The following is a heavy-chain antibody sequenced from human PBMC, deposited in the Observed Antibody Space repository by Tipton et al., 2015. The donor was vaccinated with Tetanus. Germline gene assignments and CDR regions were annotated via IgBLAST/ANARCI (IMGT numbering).Heavy chain of an antibody. CDR1: GYTFTGFG. CDR2: INTDKGST. Sequence: QSEPEVKKPGASVKVSCKASGYTFTGFGINWVRQAPGQGLEWMGWINTDKGSTNYAQNLQGRVIMTTDTSTLTAYMELRSLRSDDTAVYYCARGGTMDYWGQGTLVTVSA. CDR3: ARGGTMDY. D-gene: IGHD1-1*01. J-gene: IGHJ4*02. V-gene: IGHV1-18*01.